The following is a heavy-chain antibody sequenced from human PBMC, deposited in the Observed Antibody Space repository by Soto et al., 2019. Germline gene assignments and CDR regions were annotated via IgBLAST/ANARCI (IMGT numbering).Heavy chain of an antibody. CDR2: IIPIFGTA. Sequence: SVKVSCKASGGTFSSYAISWVRQAPGPGLEWMGGIIPIFGTANYAQKFQGRVTITADESTSTAYMELSSLRSEDTAVYYCARGIAAAGREYRPHYYGMDVGGQGTTVTVSS. V-gene: IGHV1-69*13. J-gene: IGHJ6*02. CDR1: GGTFSSYA. D-gene: IGHD6-13*01. CDR3: ARGIAAAGREYRPHYYGMDV.